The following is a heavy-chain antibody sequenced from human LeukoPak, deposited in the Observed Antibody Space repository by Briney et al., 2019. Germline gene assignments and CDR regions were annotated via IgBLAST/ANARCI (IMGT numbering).Heavy chain of an antibody. V-gene: IGHV4-4*07. CDR2: INTSGST. D-gene: IGHD6-13*01. CDR3: AREPQQRGFDY. Sequence: PSETLSLTCAVYGGSFSSYYWSWIRQPAGKGLEWIGRINTSGSTNYNPSLKSRVTMSVDTSKNHFSLNLSSVTAADTAVYFCAREPQQRGFDYWGQGTLVTVSS. CDR1: GGSFSSYY. J-gene: IGHJ4*02.